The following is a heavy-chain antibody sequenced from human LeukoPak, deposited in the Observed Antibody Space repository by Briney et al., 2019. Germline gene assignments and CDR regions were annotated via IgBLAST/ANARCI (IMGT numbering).Heavy chain of an antibody. CDR1: GFTFSSYS. Sequence: GGSLRLPCAASGFTFSSYSMNWVRQAPGKGLEWVSSISSSSSYIYYGDSVKGRFTISRDNAKKSLYLQMNSLRAEDTAVYYCARSYSGSYNDASDIWGQGTMVTVSS. J-gene: IGHJ3*02. CDR3: ARSYSGSYNDASDI. CDR2: ISSSSSYI. D-gene: IGHD1-26*01. V-gene: IGHV3-21*01.